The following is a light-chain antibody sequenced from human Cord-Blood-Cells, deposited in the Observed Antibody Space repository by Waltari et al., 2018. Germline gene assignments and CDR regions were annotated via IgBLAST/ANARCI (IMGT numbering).Light chain of an antibody. Sequence: QSVLTQPPSASGTPGQRVTISCSGSSYNIGSNSVYWYQQLPGTAPKLLIYRNNQRPSGVPDRFSGSKSGTSASLAISGLRSEDEADYYCAAWDDSLSGWVFGGGTKLTVL. CDR1: SYNIGSNS. J-gene: IGLJ3*02. CDR2: RNN. V-gene: IGLV1-47*01. CDR3: AAWDDSLSGWV.